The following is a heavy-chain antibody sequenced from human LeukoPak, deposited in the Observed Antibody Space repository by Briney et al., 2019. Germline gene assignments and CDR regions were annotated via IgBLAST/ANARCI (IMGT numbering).Heavy chain of an antibody. V-gene: IGHV3-21*01. Sequence: PGGSLRLSCAASGFTFSSYSMNWVRQAPGKGLEWVSSISSSSSYIYYADSVKGRFTIPRDNAKNSLYLQMNSLRAEDTAVYYCARVSGYSSGWYVRRDPLDYWGQGTLVTVSS. CDR3: ARVSGYSSGWYVRRDPLDY. D-gene: IGHD6-19*01. CDR1: GFTFSSYS. CDR2: ISSSSSYI. J-gene: IGHJ4*02.